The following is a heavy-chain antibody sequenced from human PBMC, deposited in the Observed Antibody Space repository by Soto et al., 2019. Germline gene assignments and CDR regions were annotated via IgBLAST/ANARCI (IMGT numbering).Heavy chain of an antibody. Sequence: QVQLVQSGTEVKKPGASVMVSCKASGYTFSNYYMHWVRQAPGQGLEWITVINPRTGGASYAQKFQGRLTMTRDTSTSTVYMELSGLTSEDTAVYYCSTGEPYSSGWDVWGQGTLVTVSS. CDR1: GYTFSNYY. D-gene: IGHD6-19*01. CDR2: INPRTGGA. CDR3: STGEPYSSGWDV. V-gene: IGHV1-46*03. J-gene: IGHJ4*02.